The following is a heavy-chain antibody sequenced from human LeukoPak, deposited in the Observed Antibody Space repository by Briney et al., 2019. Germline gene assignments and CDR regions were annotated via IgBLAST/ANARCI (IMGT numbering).Heavy chain of an antibody. D-gene: IGHD3-10*01. J-gene: IGHJ4*02. CDR3: VRDVGFDFDY. Sequence: SPTLSLTFAISGDSVFINSAAWNWIRQSPSRGLEWLGRTYYRSKWYNDYAVSVKSRIIINPDTSKNQFSLQLKSVTHEDTAVYYCVRDVGFDFDYWGQGTLVTVSS. CDR1: GDSVFINSAA. V-gene: IGHV6-1*01. CDR2: TYYRSKWYN.